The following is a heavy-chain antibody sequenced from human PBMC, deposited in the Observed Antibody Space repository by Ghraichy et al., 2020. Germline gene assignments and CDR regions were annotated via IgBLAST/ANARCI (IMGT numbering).Heavy chain of an antibody. J-gene: IGHJ4*02. Sequence: SETLSLTCAVSGYSISSGYYWGWIRQPPGKGLEWIGSIYHSGSTYYNPSLKSRVTISVDTSKNQFSLKLSSVTAADTAVYYCAREGRIAAAVAFDYWGQGTLVTVSS. CDR1: GYSISSGYY. CDR3: AREGRIAAAVAFDY. D-gene: IGHD6-13*01. CDR2: IYHSGST. V-gene: IGHV4-38-2*02.